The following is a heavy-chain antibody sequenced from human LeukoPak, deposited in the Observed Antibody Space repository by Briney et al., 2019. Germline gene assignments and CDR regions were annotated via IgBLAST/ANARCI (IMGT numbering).Heavy chain of an antibody. CDR1: GFTFSSYA. Sequence: GGSLRLSCAASGFTFSSYAMHWVRQAPGKGLEWVAVISYDGSNKYYADSVKGRFTISRDNSKNTLYLQMNSLRAEDTAVYYCARERYSSGFDYWGQGTLVTVSS. D-gene: IGHD6-19*01. V-gene: IGHV3-30-3*01. CDR2: ISYDGSNK. CDR3: ARERYSSGFDY. J-gene: IGHJ4*02.